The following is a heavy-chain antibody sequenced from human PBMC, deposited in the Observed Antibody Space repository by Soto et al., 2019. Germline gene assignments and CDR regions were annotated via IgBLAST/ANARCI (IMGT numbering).Heavy chain of an antibody. J-gene: IGHJ4*02. D-gene: IGHD6-19*01. V-gene: IGHV3-53*04. CDR2: IYSGGST. CDR3: ARDGRYSSGWWYFDY. Sequence: SLRLSCAASGFTVSSNYMSWVGQAPGKGLEWVSVIYSGGSTYYADSVKGRFTISRHNSKNTLYLQMNSLRAEDTAVYYCARDGRYSSGWWYFDYWGQGTLVTVSS. CDR1: GFTVSSNY.